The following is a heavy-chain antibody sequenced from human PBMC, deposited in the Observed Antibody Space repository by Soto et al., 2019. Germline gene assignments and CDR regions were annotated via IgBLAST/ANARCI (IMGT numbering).Heavy chain of an antibody. CDR1: GGSISSYY. Sequence: PSETLSLACTVSGGSISSYYWSWIRQPPGKGLEWIGYIYYSGSTNYNPSLKSRVTISVDTSKNQFSLKLSSVTAADTAVYYCARSPNLRFLEWYPTFDYWGQGTLVTVSS. D-gene: IGHD3-3*01. CDR2: IYYSGST. V-gene: IGHV4-59*01. J-gene: IGHJ4*02. CDR3: ARSPNLRFLEWYPTFDY.